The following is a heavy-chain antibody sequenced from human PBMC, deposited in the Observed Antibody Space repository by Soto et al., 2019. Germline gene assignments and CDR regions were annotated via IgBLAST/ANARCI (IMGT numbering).Heavy chain of an antibody. CDR3: ARVPDSGYDYMEAGDKVTSMDYMDV. J-gene: IGHJ6*03. V-gene: IGHV4-31*03. CDR1: GGSISSGGYY. CDR2: IYYSGST. Sequence: QVQLQESGPGLVKPSQTLSLTCTVSGGSISSGGYYWSWIRQHPGKGLEWIGYIYYSGSTYYNPSLVSRVTISVDTSKNQFSLKLSSVTAADTAVYYCARVPDSGYDYMEAGDKVTSMDYMDVWGKGTTVTVSS. D-gene: IGHD5-12*01.